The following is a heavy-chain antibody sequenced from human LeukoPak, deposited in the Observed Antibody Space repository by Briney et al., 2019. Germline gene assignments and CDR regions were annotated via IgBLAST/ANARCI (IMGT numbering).Heavy chain of an antibody. D-gene: IGHD3-9*01. CDR1: GYTFTGYY. J-gene: IGHJ4*02. CDR2: INPNSGGT. CDR3: ASLGTRGRYFDWLFFPPPEFNY. Sequence: GASVKVSCKASGYTFTGYYMHWVRQAPGQGLEWMGWINPNSGGTNYAQKFQGRVTMTRDTSISTAYMELSRLRSDDTAVYYCASLGTRGRYFDWLFFPPPEFNYWGQGTLVTVSS. V-gene: IGHV1-2*02.